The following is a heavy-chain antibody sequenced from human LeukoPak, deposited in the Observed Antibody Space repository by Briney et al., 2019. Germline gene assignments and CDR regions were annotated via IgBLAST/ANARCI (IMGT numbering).Heavy chain of an antibody. CDR3: AKDIRPGLYKYYFDY. CDR2: ISGDGGST. CDR1: GFTFDDYA. D-gene: IGHD2-2*02. V-gene: IGHV3-43*02. Sequence: GGSLRLSCAASGFTFDDYAMHWVRQAPGKGLEWVSLISGDGGSTYYADSVKGRFTISRDNSKNSLYLQMNSLRTEDTALYYCAKDIRPGLYKYYFDYWGQGTLVTVSS. J-gene: IGHJ4*02.